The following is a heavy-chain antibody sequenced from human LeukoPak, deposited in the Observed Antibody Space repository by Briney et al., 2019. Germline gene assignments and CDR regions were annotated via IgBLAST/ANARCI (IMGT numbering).Heavy chain of an antibody. CDR3: ARRYSTGWHIDY. Sequence: GGSLRLSCAASGFTVSTNYMRWVRQAPGKGVEWVSVIYSGGSTYYADSVKGRFTISRDNSKNTLYLQMNSLRAEDAAVYYCARRYSTGWHIDYWGQGTLVTVSS. CDR1: GFTVSTNY. J-gene: IGHJ4*02. V-gene: IGHV3-66*01. D-gene: IGHD6-19*01. CDR2: IYSGGST.